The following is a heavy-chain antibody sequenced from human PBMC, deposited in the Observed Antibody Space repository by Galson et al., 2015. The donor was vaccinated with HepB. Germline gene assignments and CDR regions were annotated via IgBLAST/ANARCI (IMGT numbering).Heavy chain of an antibody. Sequence: SLRLSCAASGFTFSSYAMHWVRQAPGKGLEWVAVISYDGSNKYYADSVKGRFTISRDNSKNTLYLQMNSLRAEDTAVYYCARDPWLQSPGAFDIWGQGTMVTVSS. V-gene: IGHV3-30-3*01. J-gene: IGHJ3*02. CDR3: ARDPWLQSPGAFDI. D-gene: IGHD5-24*01. CDR2: ISYDGSNK. CDR1: GFTFSSYA.